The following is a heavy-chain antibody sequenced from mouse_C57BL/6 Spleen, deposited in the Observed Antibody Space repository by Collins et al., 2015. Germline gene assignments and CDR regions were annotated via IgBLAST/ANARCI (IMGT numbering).Heavy chain of an antibody. Sequence: QVQLQQPGAELVKPGASVKMSCKASGYTFTSYNMHWVKQTPGQGLEWIGAIYPGNGDTSYNQKFKGKATLTADKSSSTAYMQLSSLTSEDSAVYYCAGSLYGNYGFDYWGQGTTLTVSS. CDR3: AGSLYGNYGFDY. D-gene: IGHD2-1*01. CDR1: GYTFTSYN. V-gene: IGHV1-12*01. J-gene: IGHJ2*01. CDR2: IYPGNGDT.